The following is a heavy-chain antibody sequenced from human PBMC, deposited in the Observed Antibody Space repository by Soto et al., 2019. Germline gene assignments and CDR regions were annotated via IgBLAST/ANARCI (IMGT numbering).Heavy chain of an antibody. CDR1: GFTFSSYA. D-gene: IGHD2-15*01. Sequence: GGSLRLSCAASGFTFSSYAMSWVRQAPGKGLEWVSAISGSGGSTYYADSVKGRFTISRHNSKNTLYLQMNSLRAEDTAVYYCAKVLVVVVAASTNYFDYWGQGTLVTVSS. J-gene: IGHJ4*02. CDR2: ISGSGGST. V-gene: IGHV3-23*01. CDR3: AKVLVVVVAASTNYFDY.